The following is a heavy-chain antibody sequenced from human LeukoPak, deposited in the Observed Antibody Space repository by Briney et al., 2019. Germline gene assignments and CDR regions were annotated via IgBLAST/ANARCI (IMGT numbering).Heavy chain of an antibody. CDR3: ANEYCSSTSCYGGNFDY. D-gene: IGHD2-2*01. J-gene: IGHJ4*02. CDR1: GFTSSSYG. CDR2: IRYDGSNK. Sequence: GGSLRPSCAASGFTSSSYGMHWVRQAPGKGLEWVAFIRYDGSNKYYADSVKGRFTISRDNSKNTLYLQMNSLRAEDTAVYYCANEYCSSTSCYGGNFDYWGQGTLVTVSS. V-gene: IGHV3-30*02.